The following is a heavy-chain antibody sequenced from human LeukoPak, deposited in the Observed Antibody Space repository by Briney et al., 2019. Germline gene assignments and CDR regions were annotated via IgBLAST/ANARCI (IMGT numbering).Heavy chain of an antibody. CDR3: VRGPPNWGFDF. CDR1: GYTFTSYY. CDR2: MSPNSGDT. D-gene: IGHD7-27*01. Sequence: GASVKVSCKASGYTFTSYYMHWVRHATGQGLEWMGWMSPNSGDTGYAQKFQGRVTMTRDTSISTAFMELTSLKSEDTAVYYCVRGPPNWGFDFWGQGALVTVSS. J-gene: IGHJ4*02. V-gene: IGHV1-8*02.